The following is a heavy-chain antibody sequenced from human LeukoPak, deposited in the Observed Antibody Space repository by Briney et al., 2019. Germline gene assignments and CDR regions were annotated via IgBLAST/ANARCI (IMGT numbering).Heavy chain of an antibody. V-gene: IGHV4-38-2*01. D-gene: IGHD3-3*01. J-gene: IGHJ4*02. Sequence: SESLSLTCAVSGYSISSASYWGWIRQPPGKGLGWSGNIYHIASPYYNPSLKSRVTISVDTSKNQFSLQLSSVTAADTAVYYCARPISTQGYFGVVIDWGQGTLVTVSS. CDR1: GYSISSASY. CDR3: ARPISTQGYFGVVID. CDR2: IYHIASP.